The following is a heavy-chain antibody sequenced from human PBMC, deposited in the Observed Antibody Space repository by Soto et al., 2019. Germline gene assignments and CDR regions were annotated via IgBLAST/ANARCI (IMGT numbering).Heavy chain of an antibody. V-gene: IGHV4-31*03. CDR3: ARQFCGGDCLPPLN. J-gene: IGHJ4*02. CDR2: ISYSGTT. CDR1: GGSINSGGYY. D-gene: IGHD2-21*02. Sequence: QVQLQESGPGLVKPSETLSLTCTLSGGSINSGGYYWTWIRQHPGKGLEWIGYISYSGTTSYNPSLKSRLTISIDTQNLFSLKLSSVTAADTATYYCARQFCGGDCLPPLNLGQGTLVTVSS.